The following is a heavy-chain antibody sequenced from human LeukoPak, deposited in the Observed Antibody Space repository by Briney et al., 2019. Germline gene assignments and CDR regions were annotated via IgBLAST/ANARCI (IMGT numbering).Heavy chain of an antibody. V-gene: IGHV4-39*07. CDR1: GGSISSSSYY. J-gene: IGHJ5*02. CDR2: IYYSGST. CDR3: ARKGGPQSDWFDP. D-gene: IGHD6-25*01. Sequence: PSETLSLTCTVSGGSISSSSYYWGWIRQPPGKGLEWIGSIYYSGSTYYNPSLKSRVTISVDRSKNQFSLRLSSVTAADTAVYYCARKGGPQSDWFDPWGQGTLVTVSS.